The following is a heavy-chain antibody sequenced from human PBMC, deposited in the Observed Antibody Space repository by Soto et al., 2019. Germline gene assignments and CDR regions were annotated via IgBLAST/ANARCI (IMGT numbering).Heavy chain of an antibody. D-gene: IGHD1-1*01. CDR3: ARTGDGHHDFLDY. CDR2: INQDGNED. J-gene: IGHJ4*02. CDR1: GFTFSSYW. Sequence: PXGSLILFCAASGFTFSSYWMNWVRQAPGKGLEWVANINQDGNEDNLLDSVKGRFTISRDNAKNSLFLQMNSLRVDDTAVYYCARTGDGHHDFLDYWGQGALVTVSS. V-gene: IGHV3-7*01.